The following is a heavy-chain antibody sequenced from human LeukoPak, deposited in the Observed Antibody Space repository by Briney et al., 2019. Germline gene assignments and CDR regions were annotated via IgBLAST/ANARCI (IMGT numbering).Heavy chain of an antibody. CDR1: GFTFSSYG. J-gene: IGHJ4*02. CDR3: ANTDSSGWYDLDY. Sequence: GGSLRLSCAASGFTFSSYGMHWVRQAPGKGLEWVAVLSYDGRYKYYADSVKGRFTISRDNSKNTLYLQMNSLRAEDTAVYYCANTDSSGWYDLDYWGQGTLVTVSS. V-gene: IGHV3-30*18. CDR2: LSYDGRYK. D-gene: IGHD6-19*01.